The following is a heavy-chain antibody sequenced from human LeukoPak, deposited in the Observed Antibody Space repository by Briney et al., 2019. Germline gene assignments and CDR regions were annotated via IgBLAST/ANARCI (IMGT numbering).Heavy chain of an antibody. CDR1: GYTFTGYY. CDR3: AKVGNAFDY. J-gene: IGHJ4*02. V-gene: IGHV3-30*18. CDR2: ISYDGSNK. Sequence: SCKASGYTFTGYYMHWVRQAPGKGLEWVAIISYDGSNKYYADSVKGRFTISRDNSKNTLYLQMNSLRAEDTAVYYCAKVGNAFDYWGQGTLVTVSS.